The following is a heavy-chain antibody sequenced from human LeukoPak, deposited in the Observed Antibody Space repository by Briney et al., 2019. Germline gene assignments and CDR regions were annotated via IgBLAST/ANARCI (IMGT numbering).Heavy chain of an antibody. CDR2: IISIFGTA. J-gene: IGHJ4*02. CDR3: ARDRGYSYGPGDY. CDR1: GGTFSSYA. Sequence: GASVKVSCKASGGTFSSYAISWVRQAPGQRLEWMGGIISIFGTANYAQKFQGRVTITADKSTSTAYMELSSLRSEDTAVYYCARDRGYSYGPGDYWGQGTLVTVSS. V-gene: IGHV1-69*06. D-gene: IGHD5-18*01.